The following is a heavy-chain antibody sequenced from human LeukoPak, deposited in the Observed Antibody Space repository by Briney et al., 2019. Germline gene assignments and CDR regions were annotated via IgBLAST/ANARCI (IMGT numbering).Heavy chain of an antibody. D-gene: IGHD6-19*01. Sequence: PGGSLRLSCVASGFTFSNFEMNWVRQAPGKGLEWVSSISGSGGSTYYADSVRGRFTISRDNSKNTLHLQMNSLRAEDTAVYYCANQREQWYIIGSYYFDYWGQGTLVTVSS. CDR2: ISGSGGST. V-gene: IGHV3-23*01. J-gene: IGHJ4*02. CDR1: GFTFSNFE. CDR3: ANQREQWYIIGSYYFDY.